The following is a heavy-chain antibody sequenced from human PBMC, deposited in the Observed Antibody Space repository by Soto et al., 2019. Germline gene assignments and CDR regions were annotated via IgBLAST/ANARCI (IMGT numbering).Heavy chain of an antibody. Sequence: SVKVCCKASGDTFTSYAMHWVRQAPGQRLELMGWINAGNGNTKYSQKFQGRVTITRDTSASPAYMELSSLRSEDTAVYYCARALSSVDMATKLVIGAFDSWGQGTMV. D-gene: IGHD3-9*01. CDR2: INAGNGNT. V-gene: IGHV1-3*01. CDR1: GDTFTSYA. J-gene: IGHJ3*02. CDR3: ARALSSVDMATKLVIGAFDS.